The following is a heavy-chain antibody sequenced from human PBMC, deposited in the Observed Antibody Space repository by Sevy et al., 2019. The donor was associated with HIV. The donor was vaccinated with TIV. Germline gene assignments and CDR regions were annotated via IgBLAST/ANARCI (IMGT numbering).Heavy chain of an antibody. CDR2: ISGSGGST. D-gene: IGHD3-10*01. Sequence: GGSLRLSCAASGFTFSSYAMSWVRQAPGKGLEWVSAISGSGGSTYYADSVKGRFTISRDNSKNTLYLQMNSLRDEDTDVYYCAEDGVPNYGSGSYYTAVFVYYYGMDVWGQGTTVTVSS. CDR3: AEDGVPNYGSGSYYTAVFVYYYGMDV. J-gene: IGHJ6*02. V-gene: IGHV3-23*01. CDR1: GFTFSSYA.